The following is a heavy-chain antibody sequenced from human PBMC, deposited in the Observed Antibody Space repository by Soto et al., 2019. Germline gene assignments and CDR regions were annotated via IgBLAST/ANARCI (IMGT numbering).Heavy chain of an antibody. CDR1: GFSFSNHN. CDR2: ISTSGRSI. V-gene: IGHV3-48*01. CDR3: ARSGNYRLDC. Sequence: EVQLVESGGGLVQPGGSLRLSCAASGFSFSNHNMNWVRQAPGKGLEWISYISTSGRSIYYADSVKGRFTISRDNAKNSLYLQINSLRAEDTAVYYCARSGNYRLDCWGQGTLVTVSS. J-gene: IGHJ4*02. D-gene: IGHD1-26*01.